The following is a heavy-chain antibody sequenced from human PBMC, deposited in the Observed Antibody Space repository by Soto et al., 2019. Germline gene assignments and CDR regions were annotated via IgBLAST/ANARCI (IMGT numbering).Heavy chain of an antibody. CDR3: AREGVVATIRD. Sequence: SETLSLTCAVYGGSFSGYYWSWIRQPPGKGLEWIGEINHSGSTNYNPSLKSRVTISVDTSKNQFSLKLSSVTAADTAVYYCAREGVVATIRDWGQGTLVTVSS. D-gene: IGHD5-12*01. V-gene: IGHV4-34*01. CDR2: INHSGST. CDR1: GGSFSGYY. J-gene: IGHJ4*02.